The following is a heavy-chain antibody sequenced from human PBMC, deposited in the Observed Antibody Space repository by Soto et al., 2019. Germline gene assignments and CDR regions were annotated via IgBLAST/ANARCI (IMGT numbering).Heavy chain of an antibody. CDR3: ARDLDGSGSYYTKY. Sequence: QVQLVQSGAEVKKPGASVKVSCKTSGYTFSSIGISWVRQAPGRGLEWMGWISPHKDNTYYAQRLQGRVTMTTDTSTSTAYMELRSLRSDDTAVYFCARDLDGSGSYYTKYWGQGTLVTVSS. D-gene: IGHD3-10*01. CDR2: ISPHKDNT. CDR1: GYTFSSIG. J-gene: IGHJ4*02. V-gene: IGHV1-18*01.